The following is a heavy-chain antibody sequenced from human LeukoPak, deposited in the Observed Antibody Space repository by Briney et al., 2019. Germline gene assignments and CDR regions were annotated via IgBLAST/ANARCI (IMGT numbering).Heavy chain of an antibody. Sequence: GGSLRLSCAASGFTFSSYWMNWVRQAPGRGLEWVSAIGGTTGNTYYADSVKGRFTISTDNSKTTLYLQMNSLRADDTAIYYCAKGPGAGGNTWYYFDYWGQGTLVTVSS. D-gene: IGHD6-13*01. CDR1: GFTFSSYW. V-gene: IGHV3-23*01. J-gene: IGHJ4*02. CDR2: IGGTTGNT. CDR3: AKGPGAGGNTWYYFDY.